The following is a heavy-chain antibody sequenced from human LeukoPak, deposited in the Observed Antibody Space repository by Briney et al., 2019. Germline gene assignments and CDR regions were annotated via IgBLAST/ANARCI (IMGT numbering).Heavy chain of an antibody. D-gene: IGHD3-22*01. Sequence: SETLSLTCAVYGGSFSGYYWSWIRQPPGKGLEWVGEINHSGSTNYNPSLKSRVTISVDTSKNQFSLKLSSVTAADTAAYYCARVRGWGYYDSSGYYPYWGQGTLVTVSS. V-gene: IGHV4-34*01. CDR2: INHSGST. CDR3: ARVRGWGYYDSSGYYPY. J-gene: IGHJ4*02. CDR1: GGSFSGYY.